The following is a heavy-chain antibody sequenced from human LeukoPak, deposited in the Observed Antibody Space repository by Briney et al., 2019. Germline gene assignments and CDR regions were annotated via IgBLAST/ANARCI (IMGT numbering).Heavy chain of an antibody. V-gene: IGHV3-30*19. J-gene: IGHJ4*02. CDR2: ISDDGSNE. CDR1: GFTFSNYG. D-gene: IGHD3-10*01. Sequence: HPGGSLRLSCAASGFTFSNYGMHWVRQAPGKGLEWVAIISDDGSNEYYADSVKGRFTISRDNSKNTLYLQMNSLRAEDTAVYYCATPKGGSGSHRAPLEYWGQGTLVTVST. CDR3: ATPKGGSGSHRAPLEY.